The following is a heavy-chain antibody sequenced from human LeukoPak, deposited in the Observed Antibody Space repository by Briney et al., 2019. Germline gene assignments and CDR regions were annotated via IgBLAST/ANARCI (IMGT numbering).Heavy chain of an antibody. CDR1: GFTFSSYA. CDR3: AKVNGYSSSTWFDP. D-gene: IGHD6-6*01. CDR2: ISGSGGST. J-gene: IGHJ5*02. V-gene: IGHV3-23*01. Sequence: PGRSLRLSCAASGFTFSSYAMSWVRQAPGKGLEWVSAISGSGGSTYYADSVKGRFTISRDNSKNTLYLQMNSLRAEDTAVYYCAKVNGYSSSTWFDPWGQGTLVTVSS.